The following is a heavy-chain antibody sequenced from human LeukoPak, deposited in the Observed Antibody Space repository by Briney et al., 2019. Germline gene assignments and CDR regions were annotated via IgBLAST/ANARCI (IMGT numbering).Heavy chain of an antibody. V-gene: IGHV3-74*01. CDR2: INTDGSST. D-gene: IGHD4-17*01. Sequence: GGSLRLSCAASGFTFSAYWMHWVRQAPGKGLVWVSHINTDGSSTTYADSVKDRFTISRDNAKNTLYLQMNSLRAEDTAVYFCTGDRYGAFDYWGQGSLVTVSS. CDR3: TGDRYGAFDY. J-gene: IGHJ4*02. CDR1: GFTFSAYW.